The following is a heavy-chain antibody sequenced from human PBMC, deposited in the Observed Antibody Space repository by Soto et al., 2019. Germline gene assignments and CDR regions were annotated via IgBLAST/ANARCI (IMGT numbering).Heavy chain of an antibody. Sequence: PGGSLRLSCTGSGFTFGDYGMSWFRQAPGKGLEWVGFIRSKVYGGTTENAASVKGRFTITRDDSKSIAYLQMNSLKTEDTAVYYCSREKYSSAWYIEYWGLGTLVTVSS. CDR3: SREKYSSAWYIEY. CDR2: IRSKVYGGTT. J-gene: IGHJ4*02. V-gene: IGHV3-49*03. CDR1: GFTFGDYG. D-gene: IGHD6-19*01.